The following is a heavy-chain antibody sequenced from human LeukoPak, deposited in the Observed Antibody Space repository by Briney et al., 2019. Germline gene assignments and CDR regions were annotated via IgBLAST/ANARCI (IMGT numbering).Heavy chain of an antibody. CDR2: FSGSGGDA. J-gene: IGHJ4*02. D-gene: IGHD1-1*01. CDR3: AKYLLERPYYFDY. V-gene: IGHV3-23*01. Sequence: GGSLRLSCAASGFTFSSYAMSWVRQAPGKGLEWVSAFSGSGGDAYYADSVKGRFTISRDNSKNTLYLQMNSLRAEDTAVYYCAKYLLERPYYFDYWGQGTLVTVSS. CDR1: GFTFSSYA.